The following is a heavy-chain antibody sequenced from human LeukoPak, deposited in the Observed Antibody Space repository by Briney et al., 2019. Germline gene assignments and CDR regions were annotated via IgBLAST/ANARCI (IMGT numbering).Heavy chain of an antibody. CDR3: ARVELGQLVLPNWFDP. CDR1: GGSFSGYY. D-gene: IGHD6-13*01. CDR2: INHSGST. J-gene: IGHJ5*02. Sequence: SETLSLTCAVCGGSFSGYYWSWIRQPPGKGLEWIGEINHSGSTNYNPSLKSRVTISVDTSRNQFSLKLSSVTAADTAVYYCARVELGQLVLPNWFDPWGQGTLVTVSS. V-gene: IGHV4-34*01.